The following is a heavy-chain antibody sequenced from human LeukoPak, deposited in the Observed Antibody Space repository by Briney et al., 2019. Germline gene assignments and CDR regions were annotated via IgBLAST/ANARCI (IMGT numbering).Heavy chain of an antibody. D-gene: IGHD1-20*01. CDR3: ARVLSYDWNFYYYMDV. V-gene: IGHV4-34*01. J-gene: IGHJ6*03. Sequence: SETLSLTCAIYGGSFSGYYWSWLRQPPGKGLEWIGEINHSGSTNYNPSLKSRVTISVDTSKNQFSLKLSSVTAADTAVYYCARVLSYDWNFYYYMDVWGKGTTVTVSS. CDR1: GGSFSGYY. CDR2: INHSGST.